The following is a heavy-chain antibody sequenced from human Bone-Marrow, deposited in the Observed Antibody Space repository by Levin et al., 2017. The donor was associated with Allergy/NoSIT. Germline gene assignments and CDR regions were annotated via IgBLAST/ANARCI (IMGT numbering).Heavy chain of an antibody. V-gene: IGHV3-11*01. J-gene: IGHJ4*02. CDR3: ARDAYNHVY. CDR2: ISASDNTV. CDR1: GLIFSDHY. Sequence: PGGSLRLSCTASGLIFSDHYFSWIRQTPGRGLEWLSSISASDNTVKYAASVKGRFTISTDNAKNSVYLQMNSLTPEDTAIYYCARDAYNHVYWGQGTLVTVSS. D-gene: IGHD5-24*01.